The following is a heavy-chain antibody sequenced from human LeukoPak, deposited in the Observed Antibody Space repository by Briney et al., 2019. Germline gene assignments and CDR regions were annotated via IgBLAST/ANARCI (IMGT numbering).Heavy chain of an antibody. D-gene: IGHD4-23*01. CDR1: GFTFSNYW. CDR3: ARVGKPYGMDV. CDR2: IKQDGSDK. J-gene: IGHJ6*02. Sequence: GGSLRLSCEVSGFTFSNYWMIWVRQAPGKGLEWVANIKQDGSDKNYVDSVKGRVTISRDNAKNSLYLQMNSLRDEDTAVCYCARVGKPYGMDVWGQGTTVTVSS. V-gene: IGHV3-7*05.